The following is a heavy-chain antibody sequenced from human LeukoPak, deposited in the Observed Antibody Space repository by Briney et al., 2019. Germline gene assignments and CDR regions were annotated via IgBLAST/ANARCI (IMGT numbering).Heavy chain of an antibody. CDR3: AKGSRGSYHY. Sequence: GGSLRLSCATSGFTFSSYAMSWVRQAPGKGLEWVSSITDSGVDTYYADSVKGRFTISRDNSKNTLFLQMNSLRAEDTAVYYCAKGSRGSYHYWGQGTLVTVSS. D-gene: IGHD1-26*01. CDR1: GFTFSSYA. CDR2: ITDSGVDT. V-gene: IGHV3-23*01. J-gene: IGHJ4*02.